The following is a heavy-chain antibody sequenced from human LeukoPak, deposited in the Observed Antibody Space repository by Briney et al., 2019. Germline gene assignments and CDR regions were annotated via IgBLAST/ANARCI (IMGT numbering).Heavy chain of an antibody. CDR1: GYRLTNNW. Sequence: TGESLKISCKISGYRLTNNWIGWVRQVPGKGLEWMGLIYPGDSDTRYGPSFQGQVTFSVDASISTAYLQLSGLRASDTAIYYCVRFGLTSSLDYWGQGTLVTVSS. J-gene: IGHJ4*02. CDR2: IYPGDSDT. CDR3: VRFGLTSSLDY. V-gene: IGHV5-51*01. D-gene: IGHD6-13*01.